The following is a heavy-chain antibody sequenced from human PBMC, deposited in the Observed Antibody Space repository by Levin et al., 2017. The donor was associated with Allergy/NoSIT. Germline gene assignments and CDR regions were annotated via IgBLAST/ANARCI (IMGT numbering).Heavy chain of an antibody. CDR2: ISSSSGYI. J-gene: IGHJ6*02. V-gene: IGHV3-21*01. CDR1: GFTFSSYS. D-gene: IGHD2-2*01. Sequence: TGGSLRLSCAASGFTFSSYSMNWVRQAPGKGLEWVSSISSSSGYIYYADSVKGRFTISRDNAKNSLYLQMNSLRAEDTAVYYCARDRTDRYCSSTSCYSDYYYGMDVWGQGTTVTVSS. CDR3: ARDRTDRYCSSTSCYSDYYYGMDV.